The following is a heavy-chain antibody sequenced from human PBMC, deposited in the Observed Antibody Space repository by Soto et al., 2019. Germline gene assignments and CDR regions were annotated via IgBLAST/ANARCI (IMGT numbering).Heavy chain of an antibody. V-gene: IGHV4-30-4*01. CDR1: GGSISSGYYY. J-gene: IGHJ4*02. CDR2: IYYSGST. CDR3: ARDHKRSRSWSSGYVRFDY. Sequence: PSETLSLTCTVSGGSISSGYYYWSWIRQPPGKGLEWIGYIYYSGSTYYNPSLKSRVTISVDTSKNQFSLKLSSVTAADTAVYYCARDHKRSRSWSSGYVRFDYWGQGTLVTVSS. D-gene: IGHD3-22*01.